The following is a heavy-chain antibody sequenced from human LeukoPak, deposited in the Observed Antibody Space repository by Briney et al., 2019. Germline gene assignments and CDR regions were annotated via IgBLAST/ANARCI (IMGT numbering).Heavy chain of an antibody. V-gene: IGHV3-43D*03. J-gene: IGHJ5*02. CDR2: ISWDGGNI. CDR3: VRSYHPGGWFDP. D-gene: IGHD2-21*01. Sequence: PGGSLRLSCAASGFTFDDYAMHWVRQAPGKGLEWVSLISWDGGNIYYADSMKGRFTISRDNAKDLLYLQMNSLTAEDTAMHYCVRSYHPGGWFDPWGQGTLVTVSS. CDR1: GFTFDDYA.